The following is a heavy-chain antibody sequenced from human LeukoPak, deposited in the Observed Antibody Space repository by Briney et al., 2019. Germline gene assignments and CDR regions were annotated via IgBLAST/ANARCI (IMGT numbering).Heavy chain of an antibody. Sequence: GGSLRLSCAASGFTFDDYAMHWVRHAPGKGLEWVSLISWDGGSTYYADSVKGRFTISRDNSKNSLYLQMNSLRAEDTALYYCAKESRMGYHMDVWGKGTTVTVSS. CDR1: GFTFDDYA. CDR3: AKESRMGYHMDV. V-gene: IGHV3-43D*03. CDR2: ISWDGGST. D-gene: IGHD2-8*01. J-gene: IGHJ6*03.